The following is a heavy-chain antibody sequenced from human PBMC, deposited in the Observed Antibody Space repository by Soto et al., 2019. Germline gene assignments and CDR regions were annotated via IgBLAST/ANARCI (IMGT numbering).Heavy chain of an antibody. D-gene: IGHD5-18*01. CDR2: IYYSGST. CDR3: ARAGDWIPYYYYGMDV. Sequence: SETLSLTCTVSGGSISSYYWSWIRQPPGKGLEWIGYIYYSGSTNYNPSLKSRVTISVDTSKNQFSLKLSSVTAADTAVYYCARAGDWIPYYYYGMDVWGQGTTVTVSS. V-gene: IGHV4-59*01. J-gene: IGHJ6*02. CDR1: GGSISSYY.